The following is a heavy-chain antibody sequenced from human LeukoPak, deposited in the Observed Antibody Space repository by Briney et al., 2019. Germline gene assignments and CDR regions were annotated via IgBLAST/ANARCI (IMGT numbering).Heavy chain of an antibody. Sequence: GESLKISCKGSGYSFTSYWIGWVRQMPGKGLEWMGIIYPGDSDTRHSPSFQGQVTISADKSISTAYLQWSSLKASDTAMYYCAREGEGYCTNGVCFSDAFDIWGQGTMVTVSS. CDR3: AREGEGYCTNGVCFSDAFDI. CDR1: GYSFTSYW. J-gene: IGHJ3*02. CDR2: IYPGDSDT. V-gene: IGHV5-51*01. D-gene: IGHD2-8*01.